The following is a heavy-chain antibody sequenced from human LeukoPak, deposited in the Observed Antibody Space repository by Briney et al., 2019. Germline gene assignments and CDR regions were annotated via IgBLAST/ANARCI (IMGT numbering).Heavy chain of an antibody. Sequence: ASVTVSCKASGYTFTSYGNSWVRQAPGQGLEWMGWISAYNGNTNYAQKLQGRVTMTTDTSTSTAYMELRSLRSDDTAVYYCARVQYGYRTFDYWGQGTLVTVSS. V-gene: IGHV1-18*01. J-gene: IGHJ4*02. CDR2: ISAYNGNT. CDR3: ARVQYGYRTFDY. D-gene: IGHD5-18*01. CDR1: GYTFTSYG.